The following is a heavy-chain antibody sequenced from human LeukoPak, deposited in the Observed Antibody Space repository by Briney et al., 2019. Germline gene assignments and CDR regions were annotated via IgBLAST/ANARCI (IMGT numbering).Heavy chain of an antibody. D-gene: IGHD3-22*01. V-gene: IGHV3-23*01. CDR2: ISGSGGST. J-gene: IGHJ1*01. CDR3: AKDLTYYDSSGYYPAEYFQH. CDR1: GFTFSSYA. Sequence: PGGSLRLSCAASGFTFSSYAMSWVRQAPGKGLEWVSAISGSGGSTYYADSVKGRFTISRDNSKNTLYLQMNSLRAEDTAVYYCAKDLTYYDSSGYYPAEYFQHWGQGTLSPSPQ.